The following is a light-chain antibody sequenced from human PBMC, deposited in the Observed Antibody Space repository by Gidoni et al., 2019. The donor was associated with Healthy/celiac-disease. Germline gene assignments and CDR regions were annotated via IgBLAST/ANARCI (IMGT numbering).Light chain of an antibody. CDR2: EVS. CDR3: SSYTSSSTPVV. Sequence: QSALTQPASASGSPGQSITISCTRTSSDVGGYNYVSWYQQHPGKAPKLMIYEVSNRPSGVSNRFSGSKSGNTASLTISGLQAEDEADYYCSSYTSSSTPVVFGGGTKLTVL. CDR1: SSDVGGYNY. V-gene: IGLV2-14*01. J-gene: IGLJ2*01.